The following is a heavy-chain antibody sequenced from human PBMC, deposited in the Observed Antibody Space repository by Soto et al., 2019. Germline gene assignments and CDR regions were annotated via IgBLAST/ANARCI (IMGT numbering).Heavy chain of an antibody. CDR2: VYYSGTT. CDR3: ASVAGVAYCGGDCYHFDY. Sequence: SETLSLTCTVSGGSIDSGDYYWSWIRQPPGKGLEWIGYVYYSGTTNYNPFLKSRVTLSLDKSKNQFSLNVSSVTAADTAVYYCASVAGVAYCGGDCYHFDYWGQGTLVTVSS. J-gene: IGHJ4*02. CDR1: GGSIDSGDYY. D-gene: IGHD2-21*02. V-gene: IGHV4-61*05.